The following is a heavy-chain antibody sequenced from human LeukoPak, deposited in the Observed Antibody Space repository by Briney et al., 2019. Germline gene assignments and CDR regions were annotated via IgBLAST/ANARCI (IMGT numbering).Heavy chain of an antibody. CDR3: ARAPDYGALYYFDY. D-gene: IGHD4-17*01. CDR1: GYTFTSYG. V-gene: IGHV1-69*13. J-gene: IGHJ4*02. CDR2: IIPIFGTA. Sequence: EASVKVSCKASGYTFTSYGISWVRQAPGQGLEWMGGIIPIFGTANYAQKFQGRVTITADESTSTAYMELSSLRSEDTAVYYCARAPDYGALYYFDYWGQGTLVTVSS.